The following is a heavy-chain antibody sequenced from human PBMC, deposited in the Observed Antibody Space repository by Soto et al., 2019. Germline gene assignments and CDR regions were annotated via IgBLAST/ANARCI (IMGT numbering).Heavy chain of an antibody. D-gene: IGHD6-6*01. Sequence: QVQLVDSGRGVVQPGRSLRLSCAASGFTFSSYAMHWVRQAPGKGLEWVAVISYDGSNKYYADSVKGRFTISRDNSKNTLYLQMNSLRAEDTAVYYCATLIGGSSSSVDYWGQGTLVTVSS. J-gene: IGHJ4*02. CDR1: GFTFSSYA. CDR2: ISYDGSNK. V-gene: IGHV3-30-3*01. CDR3: ATLIGGSSSSVDY.